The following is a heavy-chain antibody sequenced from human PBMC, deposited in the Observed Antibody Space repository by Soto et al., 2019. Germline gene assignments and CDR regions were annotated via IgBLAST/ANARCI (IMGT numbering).Heavy chain of an antibody. V-gene: IGHV3-74*03. Sequence: EVQLVESGGGLVQPGGSLRLSCAASGFTFSSYWMHWVRQAPGKGLAWVSHINSDGSRTTYADSVKGRFTISRDNAKNTLYLQMNSLRAEDTAVYYCARDWVVAEALDALDIWGQGTMVTVSS. CDR2: INSDGSRT. D-gene: IGHD6-19*01. CDR3: ARDWVVAEALDALDI. J-gene: IGHJ3*02. CDR1: GFTFSSYW.